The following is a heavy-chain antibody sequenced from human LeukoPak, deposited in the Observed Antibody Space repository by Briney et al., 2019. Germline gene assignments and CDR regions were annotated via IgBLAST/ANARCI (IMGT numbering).Heavy chain of an antibody. J-gene: IGHJ4*02. V-gene: IGHV5-51*01. CDR3: ARRGLYGSGSYYYFDY. Sequence: GESLKISCKGSGYSFTSYWIGWVRQMPGKGLEWMGIIYPGDSDTRYSPSFQGQVTISADKSISTAYLQWSSLRSEDTAVYYCARRGLYGSGSYYYFDYWGQGTLVTVSS. CDR2: IYPGDSDT. CDR1: GYSFTSYW. D-gene: IGHD3-10*01.